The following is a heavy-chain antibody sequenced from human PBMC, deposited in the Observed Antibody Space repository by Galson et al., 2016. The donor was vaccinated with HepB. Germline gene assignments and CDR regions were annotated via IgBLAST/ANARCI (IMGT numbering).Heavy chain of an antibody. CDR3: ATGSGPHVGVVIDFDN. CDR2: ISPHNGNT. D-gene: IGHD3-3*01. J-gene: IGHJ4*02. CDR1: GFNFITYA. V-gene: IGHV1-18*01. Sequence: SVKVSCKASGFNFITYAINWVRQAPGQGLEWMGTISPHNGNTNHAQKFQDRVTMTTDISTRTAYMELESLRSDDTAVYYCATGSGPHVGVVIDFDNWGQGTLVTVSS.